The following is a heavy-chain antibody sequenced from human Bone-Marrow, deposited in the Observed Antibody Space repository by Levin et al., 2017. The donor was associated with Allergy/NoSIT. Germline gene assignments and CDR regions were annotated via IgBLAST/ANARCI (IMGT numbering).Heavy chain of an antibody. CDR1: GFSVSNNY. D-gene: IGHD2/OR15-2a*01. V-gene: IGHV3-53*01. Sequence: GESLKISCAASGFSVSNNYMSWVRQAPGKGLEWVSVLYSSGKPFYADSVKGRFTISRDNSKSTVSLEMSSLRVEDTALYYCARVGSCSRNSCFEWYFDLWGRGTLVSVSS. J-gene: IGHJ2*01. CDR3: ARVGSCSRNSCFEWYFDL. CDR2: LYSSGKP.